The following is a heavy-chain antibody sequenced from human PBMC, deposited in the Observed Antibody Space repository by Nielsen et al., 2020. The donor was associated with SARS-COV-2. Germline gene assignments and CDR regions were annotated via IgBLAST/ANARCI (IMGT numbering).Heavy chain of an antibody. CDR3: AKGGSVWKSVSHYFDY. CDR2: ISWNSGSI. J-gene: IGHJ4*02. Sequence: GGSLRLSCAASGFTFDDYAMHWVRQAPGKGLEWVSGISWNSGSIGYADSVKGRFTISRDNAKNSLYLQMNSLRAEDTAVYYCAKGGSVWKSVSHYFDYWGQGTLVTVSS. D-gene: IGHD6-19*01. CDR1: GFTFDDYA. V-gene: IGHV3-9*01.